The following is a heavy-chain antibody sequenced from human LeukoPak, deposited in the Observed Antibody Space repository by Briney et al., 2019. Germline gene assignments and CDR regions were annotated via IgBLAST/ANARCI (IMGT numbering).Heavy chain of an antibody. D-gene: IGHD3-22*01. CDR2: IYCGGST. J-gene: IGHJ4*02. CDR1: GCTVSSNY. V-gene: IGHV3-53*01. Sequence: GGSLILSCAASGCTVSSNYMSWVRQAPGKGLVGVSGIYCGGSTYYADSVKGRSTISRDNSQNTLYLQMNSLRAEDTAVYYCARDIAYDSSGYYSPHFDYWGQGTLVTVSS. CDR3: ARDIAYDSSGYYSPHFDY.